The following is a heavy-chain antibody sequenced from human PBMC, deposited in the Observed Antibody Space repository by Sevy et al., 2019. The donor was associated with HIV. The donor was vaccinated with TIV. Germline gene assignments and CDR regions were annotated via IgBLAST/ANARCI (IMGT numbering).Heavy chain of an antibody. CDR1: GGSFSGYY. V-gene: IGHV4-34*01. CDR3: ARHCSSTSCSHAFDI. J-gene: IGHJ3*02. CDR2: INHIGST. D-gene: IGHD2-2*01. Sequence: SETLSLTCAVYGGSFSGYYWSWIRQPPGKGLEWMGEINHIGSTNYNPSLKSRVTISVDTSKNQFSLKLSSVTAADTAVYYCARHCSSTSCSHAFDIWGQGTMVTVSS.